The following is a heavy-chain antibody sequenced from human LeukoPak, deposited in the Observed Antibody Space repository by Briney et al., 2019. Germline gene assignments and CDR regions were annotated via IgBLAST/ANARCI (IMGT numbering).Heavy chain of an antibody. Sequence: ASVKVSCKASGYTFTGYYMHWVRQAPGQGLEWMGWINPNSGGTNYAQKFQGRVTMTRDTSISTAYMELSRLRADDTAVYYCASRTHTISSYYYKDVWGKGTTVTVSS. D-gene: IGHD3-3*01. CDR2: INPNSGGT. V-gene: IGHV1-2*02. J-gene: IGHJ6*03. CDR3: ASRTHTISSYYYKDV. CDR1: GYTFTGYY.